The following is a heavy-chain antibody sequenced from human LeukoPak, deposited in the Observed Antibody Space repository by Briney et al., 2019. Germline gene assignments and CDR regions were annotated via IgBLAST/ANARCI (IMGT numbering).Heavy chain of an antibody. Sequence: GGSLRLSCAASGFIFDDYAMHWVRQAPGKGLEWVSGISWNRVSINYADSVKGRFTISRDNSKNTLYLQMNSLRAEDTAVYYCVRGPIIAVAGFDYWGQGTLVTVSS. CDR1: GFIFDDYA. V-gene: IGHV3-9*01. J-gene: IGHJ4*02. D-gene: IGHD6-19*01. CDR2: ISWNRVSI. CDR3: VRGPIIAVAGFDY.